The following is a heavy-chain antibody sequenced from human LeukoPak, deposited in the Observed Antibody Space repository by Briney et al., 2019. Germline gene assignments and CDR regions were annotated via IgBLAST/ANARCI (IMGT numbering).Heavy chain of an antibody. CDR1: GFTVSSNY. CDR3: ARDKPRYGYGRNFDY. V-gene: IGHV3-66*01. Sequence: GGSLRLSCAASGFTVSSNYMSWVRQAPGKGLGWVSVIYSGGSTYYADSVKGRFTISRDNSKNTLYLQMNSLRAEDTAVYYCARDKPRYGYGRNFDYWGQGTLVTVSS. D-gene: IGHD5-18*01. CDR2: IYSGGST. J-gene: IGHJ4*02.